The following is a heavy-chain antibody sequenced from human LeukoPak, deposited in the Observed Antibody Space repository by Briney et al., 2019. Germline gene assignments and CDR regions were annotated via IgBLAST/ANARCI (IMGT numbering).Heavy chain of an antibody. D-gene: IGHD3-3*01. CDR2: IYTSGST. CDR1: GGSISSGSYY. V-gene: IGHV4-61*02. J-gene: IGHJ3*02. Sequence: SETLSLTCTVSGGSISSGSYYWSWIRQPAGKGLEWIGRIYTSGSTNYNPSLKSRVTISVDTSKNQFSLKLSSVTAADTAVYYCARERGSFWSGDLDAFDIWGQGTMVTVSS. CDR3: ARERGSFWSGDLDAFDI.